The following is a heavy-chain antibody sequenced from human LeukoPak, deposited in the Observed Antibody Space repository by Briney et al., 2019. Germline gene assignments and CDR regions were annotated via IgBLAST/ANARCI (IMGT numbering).Heavy chain of an antibody. CDR2: ISAYNGNT. J-gene: IGHJ5*02. CDR3: ARDSTEPDPSTVTRGNWFDP. V-gene: IGHV1-18*01. CDR1: GYTFTSYG. D-gene: IGHD4-17*01. Sequence: ASVKVSCKASGYTFTSYGISWVRQAPGQGLEWMGWISAYNGNTNYAQKLQGRVTITTDTSTSTAYMELRSLRSDDTAVYYCARDSTEPDPSTVTRGNWFDPWGQGTLVTVSS.